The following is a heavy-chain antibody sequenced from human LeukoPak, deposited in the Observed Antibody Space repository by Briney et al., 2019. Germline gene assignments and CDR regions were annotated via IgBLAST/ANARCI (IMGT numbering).Heavy chain of an antibody. D-gene: IGHD6-19*01. Sequence: SETLSLTCAVYGGSFSGYYWSWIRQPPGKGVEWIGEINHSGSTNYNPSLKSRVTISVDTSKNQFSLKLSSVTAADTAVYYCARGRGGVAGTWGQGTLVTVSS. CDR1: GGSFSGYY. V-gene: IGHV4-34*01. CDR3: ARGRGGVAGT. CDR2: INHSGST. J-gene: IGHJ4*02.